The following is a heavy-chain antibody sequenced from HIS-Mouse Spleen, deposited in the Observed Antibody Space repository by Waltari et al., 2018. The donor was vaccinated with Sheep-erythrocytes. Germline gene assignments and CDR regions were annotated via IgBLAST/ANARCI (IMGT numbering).Heavy chain of an antibody. CDR2: ISRSSSYI. V-gene: IGHV3-21*01. CDR3: ARVASGATFDY. Sequence: EVQLVESGGGLVKPGGSLILSCAASGFTFRRYSMNWVRQAPGEGVEWVSSISRSSSYIYYAGSGKGRFTISRDNAKNSLYLQMNSLRAEDTAVYYCARVASGATFDYWGQGTLVTVSS. J-gene: IGHJ4*02. D-gene: IGHD1-26*01. CDR1: GFTFRRYS.